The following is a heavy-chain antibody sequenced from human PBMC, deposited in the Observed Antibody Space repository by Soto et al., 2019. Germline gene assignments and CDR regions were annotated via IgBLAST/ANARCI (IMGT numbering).Heavy chain of an antibody. CDR1: GYTFTGYY. D-gene: IGHD3-10*01. J-gene: IGHJ4*02. CDR2: IIPIFGTA. Sequence: SVKVSCKASGYTFTGYYMHWVRQAPGQGLEWMGGIIPIFGTANYAQKFQGRVTITADESTSTAYMELSSLRSEDTAVYYCASGPKVVRWGQGTLVTVSS. V-gene: IGHV1-69*13. CDR3: ASGPKVVR.